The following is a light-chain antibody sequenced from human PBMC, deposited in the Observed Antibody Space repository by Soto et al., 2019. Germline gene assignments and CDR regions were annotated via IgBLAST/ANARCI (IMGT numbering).Light chain of an antibody. CDR1: QGIGNA. CDR2: GAS. Sequence: AIQMAQSPSSLSASVGDRGTLTCRASQGIGNALGWYQQTTGKTPKLLIYGASNLQSGVPPRFRGSGSGTDFTLAVSRLQPEDSKTYDCLQDINYPWTFGQGTKVDI. J-gene: IGKJ1*01. CDR3: LQDINYPWT. V-gene: IGKV1-6*01.